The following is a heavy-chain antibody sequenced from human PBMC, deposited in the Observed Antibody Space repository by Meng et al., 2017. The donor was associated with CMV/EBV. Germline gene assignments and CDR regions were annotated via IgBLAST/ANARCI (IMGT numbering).Heavy chain of an antibody. J-gene: IGHJ6*02. CDR3: ARDALVVVPAATVYYYGMDV. Sequence: GGSLRLSCAAFGFTFSSYWMHWVRQAPGKGLVWVSRINSDGSSTSYADSVKGRFTISRDNAKNTLYLQMNSLRAEDTAVYYCARDALVVVPAATVYYYGMDVWGQGTTVTVSS. CDR1: GFTFSSYW. CDR2: INSDGSST. D-gene: IGHD2-2*01. V-gene: IGHV3-74*01.